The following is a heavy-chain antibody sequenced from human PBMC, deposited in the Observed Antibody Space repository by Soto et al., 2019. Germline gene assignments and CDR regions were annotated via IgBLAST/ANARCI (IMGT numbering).Heavy chain of an antibody. CDR2: TRNKANSYTT. D-gene: IGHD3-22*01. CDR3: AREPLSYYYDSSGPHDAFDI. J-gene: IGHJ3*02. CDR1: GFTFSDHY. Sequence: GGSLRLSCAASGFTFSDHYMDWVRQAPGKGLEWVGRTRNKANSYTTEYAASVKGRFTISRDDSKNSLYLQMNSLKTEDTAVYYCAREPLSYYYDSSGPHDAFDIWGQGTMVTVSS. V-gene: IGHV3-72*01.